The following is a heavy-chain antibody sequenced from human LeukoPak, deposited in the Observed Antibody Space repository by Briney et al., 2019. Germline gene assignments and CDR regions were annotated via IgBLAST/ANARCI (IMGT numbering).Heavy chain of an antibody. J-gene: IGHJ3*02. CDR1: GGSFSGYS. V-gene: IGHV4-34*01. Sequence: SETLSLTCGVYGGSFSGYSWSWIRQPPGKGLEWLGEINYGGSTNYNPSLKSRVTISVDMSKNQISLKLNSVTAADTAVYYCARPMNSGSYLIDAFDIWGQGTMVTVSS. CDR3: ARPMNSGSYLIDAFDI. CDR2: INYGGST. D-gene: IGHD1-26*01.